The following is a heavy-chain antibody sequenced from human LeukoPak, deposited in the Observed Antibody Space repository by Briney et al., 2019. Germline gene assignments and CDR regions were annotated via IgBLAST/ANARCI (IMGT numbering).Heavy chain of an antibody. V-gene: IGHV3-7*01. J-gene: IGHJ4*02. CDR2: IKQHGSER. CDR3: ASALPADHFDF. CDR1: GFTFSDYW. Sequence: PGGSLRLSCAASGFTFSDYWMSWVRQAPGKGLEWVANIKQHGSERYYADSVKGRFTISRDNAMSSLYLQMNSLRAEDTAVYYCASALPADHFDFWGQGTLVTVSS.